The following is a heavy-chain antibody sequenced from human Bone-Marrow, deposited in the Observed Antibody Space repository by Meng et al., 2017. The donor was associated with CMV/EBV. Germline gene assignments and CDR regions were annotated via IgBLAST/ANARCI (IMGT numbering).Heavy chain of an antibody. V-gene: IGHV3-74*01. CDR3: ARVGNYGSVFDY. D-gene: IGHD3-10*01. Sequence: GGSLRLSCTVSGGSISSSSYYWGWIRQPPGKGLVWVSRINSDGSSTSYADSVKGRFTISRDNAKNTLYLQMNSLRAEDTAVYYCARVGNYGSVFDYWGQGTLVTVSS. CDR2: INSDGSST. CDR1: GGSISSSSYY. J-gene: IGHJ4*02.